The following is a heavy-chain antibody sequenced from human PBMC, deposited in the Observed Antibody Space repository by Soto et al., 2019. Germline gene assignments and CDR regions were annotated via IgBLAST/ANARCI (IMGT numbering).Heavy chain of an antibody. CDR1: GGSSSTYY. D-gene: IGHD2-2*01. Sequence: QVQLQESGPGLVKPSETLSLTCTASGGSSSTYYWSWIRQSPGKGLEWIGYIYYSGRTNYNPSLKSRVTLSVDTSKNQFSLKLSSVTAADTAVYYCARGDMEEIPGAVLNYYYYAMDVWGQGTTVTVSS. CDR2: IYYSGRT. CDR3: ARGDMEEIPGAVLNYYYYAMDV. J-gene: IGHJ6*02. V-gene: IGHV4-59*01.